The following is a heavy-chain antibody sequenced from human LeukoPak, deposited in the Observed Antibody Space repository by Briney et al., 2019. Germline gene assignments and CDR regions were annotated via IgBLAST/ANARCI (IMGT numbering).Heavy chain of an antibody. CDR2: IKSKTDGGTT. J-gene: IGHJ4*02. CDR3: TTDRVGYYGSGSYFADY. Sequence: NPGGSLRLSCAASGFTFSNAWMSWVRQAPGKGLEWVGRIKSKTDGGTTDYAAPVKGRFTISRDDSKNTLYLQINSLKTEDTAVYYCTTDRVGYYGSGSYFADYWGQGTLVTVSS. CDR1: GFTFSNAW. V-gene: IGHV3-15*01. D-gene: IGHD3-10*01.